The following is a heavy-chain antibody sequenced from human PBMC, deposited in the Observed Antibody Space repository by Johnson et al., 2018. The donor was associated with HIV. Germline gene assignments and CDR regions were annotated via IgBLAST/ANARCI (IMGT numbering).Heavy chain of an antibody. D-gene: IGHD6-25*01. V-gene: IGHV3-9*01. Sequence: VQLVESGVNLVQPGRSLRLSCAASGFTFDDYAIQWVRQAPGKGLAWVSGLDWNSGNIGNTDSVKGRFTISRDNSKNTLYLQMNSLRAEDTAVYYCAKETPSSGGTFDIWGQGTMVTVSS. CDR1: GFTFDDYA. CDR3: AKETPSSGGTFDI. CDR2: LDWNSGNI. J-gene: IGHJ3*02.